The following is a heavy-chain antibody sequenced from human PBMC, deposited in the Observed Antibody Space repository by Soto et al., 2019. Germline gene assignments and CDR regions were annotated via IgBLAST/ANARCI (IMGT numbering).Heavy chain of an antibody. D-gene: IGHD6-13*01. CDR1: VGSFSGYY. CDR3: ARGGPPHGIAAAGRGWFDP. J-gene: IGHJ5*02. V-gene: IGHV4-34*01. CDR2: INHSGST. Sequence: SETLSLTCAFYVGSFSGYYWSWIRQPPGKGLEWIGEINHSGSTNYNPSLKSRVTISVDTSKNQFSLKLSSVTAADTAVYYCARGGPPHGIAAAGRGWFDPWGQGTLVTVSS.